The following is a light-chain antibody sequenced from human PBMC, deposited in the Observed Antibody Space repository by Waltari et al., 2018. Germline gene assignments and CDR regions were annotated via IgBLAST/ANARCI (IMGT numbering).Light chain of an antibody. Sequence: SYVVTQPPSGSVAPGQTATSPCEGDNIERKSVHWYQQKAGQAPVLVVYDVSDRPPGIPARLSGSNSGNTATLTIRRVEAGDEADYYCQLWDSRSNHLVFGGGTKLTVL. V-gene: IGLV3-21*02. CDR1: NIERKS. CDR3: QLWDSRSNHLV. J-gene: IGLJ3*02. CDR2: DVS.